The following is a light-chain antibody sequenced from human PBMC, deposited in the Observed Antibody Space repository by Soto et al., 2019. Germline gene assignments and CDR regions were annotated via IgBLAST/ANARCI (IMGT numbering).Light chain of an antibody. Sequence: QSALTQPASVSGSRRQSITISCTGTSSNVGSYNVVSWYRQYPGKAPELIIYEVSQRPSTFFNRFSGSKSGNTASLTISGLKSDDEADYYCCSYAGNNALVFGGATKLTVL. CDR2: EVS. CDR3: CSYAGNNALV. J-gene: IGLJ3*02. CDR1: SSNVGSYNV. V-gene: IGLV2-23*02.